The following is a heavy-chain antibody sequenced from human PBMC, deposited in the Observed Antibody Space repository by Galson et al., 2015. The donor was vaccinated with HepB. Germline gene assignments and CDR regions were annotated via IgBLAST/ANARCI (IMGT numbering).Heavy chain of an antibody. Sequence: SLRLSCAASGFTFSDYYMSWIRQAPGKGLEWVSYISSSSSYTNYADSVKGRFTISRDNAKNSLYLQMNSLRAEDTAVYYCARLREQWFGGGAFDIWGQGTMVTVSS. V-gene: IGHV3-11*03. CDR1: GFTFSDYY. CDR3: ARLREQWFGGGAFDI. D-gene: IGHD6-19*01. CDR2: ISSSSSYT. J-gene: IGHJ3*02.